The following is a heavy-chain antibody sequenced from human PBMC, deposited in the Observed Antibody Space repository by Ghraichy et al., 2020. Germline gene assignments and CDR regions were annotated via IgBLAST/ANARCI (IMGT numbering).Heavy chain of an antibody. D-gene: IGHD1-14*01. CDR1: GFTLSHYT. CDR3: ARDSPLPDHYYYYGMDV. V-gene: IGHV3-48*02. Sequence: GGSLRLSCAASGFTLSHYTMTWVRQAPGKGLEWVSYISTSSSTIYYADSVKGRFTISRDNAKNSLFLQVNSLRDEDTAVYYCARDSPLPDHYYYYGMDVWGQGTTVTVSS. J-gene: IGHJ6*02. CDR2: ISTSSSTI.